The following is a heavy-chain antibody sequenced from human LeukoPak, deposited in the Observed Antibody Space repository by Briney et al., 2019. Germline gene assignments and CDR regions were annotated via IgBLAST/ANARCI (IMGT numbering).Heavy chain of an antibody. CDR1: GGSITSYY. V-gene: IGHV4-59*01. Sequence: SETLSLTCTVSGGSITSYYWSWIRQPPGKGLEWIGYIYYSGSTNYNPSLKSRVTISVDTSKNQFSLKLSSVTAADTAIYYCARGGYYGSGNDFRFDPWGQGTLVTVSS. CDR2: IYYSGST. J-gene: IGHJ5*02. CDR3: ARGGYYGSGNDFRFDP. D-gene: IGHD3-10*01.